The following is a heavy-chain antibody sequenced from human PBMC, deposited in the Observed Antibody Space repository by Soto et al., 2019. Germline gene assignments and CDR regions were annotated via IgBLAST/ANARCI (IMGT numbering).Heavy chain of an antibody. CDR1: GGSFSSYT. D-gene: IGHD1-1*01. Sequence: QVQLVQSGAEVKKPGSSVKVSCKASGGSFSSYTISWVRQAPAQGLEWMGRIIPILGIANYAQKFQGRVTITADKSTSTAYMELSSLRSEDTAVYFFASSRYNWNDDGFAQFDYWGQGTLVTVSS. J-gene: IGHJ4*02. V-gene: IGHV1-69*02. CDR2: IIPILGIA. CDR3: ASSRYNWNDDGFAQFDY.